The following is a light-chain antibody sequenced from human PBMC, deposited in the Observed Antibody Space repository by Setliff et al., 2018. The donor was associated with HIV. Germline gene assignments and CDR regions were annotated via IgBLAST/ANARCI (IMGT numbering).Light chain of an antibody. J-gene: IGLJ1*01. V-gene: IGLV2-11*01. CDR3: CSYAGYYTTLYV. CDR2: DVT. CDR1: SGDVGNYDH. Sequence: QSVLSQPASVSGSPGQSITISCTGTSGDVGNYDHVSWYQQCPGTAPKLIIYDVTKRPSGFPDRFSGSKSGNTASLTISGLQSEDEADYYCCSYAGYYTTLYVVGTGTKVTVL.